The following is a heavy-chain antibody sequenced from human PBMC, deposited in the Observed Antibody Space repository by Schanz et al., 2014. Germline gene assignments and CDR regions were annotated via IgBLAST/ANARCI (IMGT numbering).Heavy chain of an antibody. CDR2: IIPILDKT. V-gene: IGHV1-69*08. J-gene: IGHJ4*02. D-gene: IGHD6-13*01. CDR1: GGTFSSST. CDR3: ARDGEAAAGCDY. Sequence: QVQLVQSGAEAKKPGSSVKVSCKASGGTFSSSTLTWVRQAPGQGLEWMGRIIPILDKTNYAQKFQGRVTMTRDTSTSTVYMELSSLRSEDTAVYYCARDGEAAAGCDYWGQGTLVAVSS.